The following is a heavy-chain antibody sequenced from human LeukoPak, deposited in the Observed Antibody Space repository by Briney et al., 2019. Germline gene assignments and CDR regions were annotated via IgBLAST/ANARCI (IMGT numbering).Heavy chain of an antibody. CDR1: GGSFSGYY. D-gene: IGHD3-22*01. CDR3: ARIVVVKGSSAFDI. V-gene: IGHV4-34*01. CDR2: INHSGST. Sequence: SETLSLTCAVYGGSFSGYYWSWIRQPPGKGLEWIGEINHSGSTNYNPSLKSRVTISVDTSKNQFSLKLSSVTAAGTAVYYCARIVVVKGSSAFDIWGQGTMVTVSS. J-gene: IGHJ3*02.